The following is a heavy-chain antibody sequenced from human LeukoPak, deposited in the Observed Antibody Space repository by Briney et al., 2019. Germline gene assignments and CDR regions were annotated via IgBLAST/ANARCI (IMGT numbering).Heavy chain of an antibody. Sequence: SETLSLTCTVSGGSISSGGYYWSWIRQHPGKGLEWIGYIYYSGSTYYNPSLKSRVTISVDTSKNQFSLKLSSVTAADTAVYYCARGNYGDYDTLFDYWGQGTLVTVSS. V-gene: IGHV4-31*03. CDR1: GGSISSGGYY. CDR3: ARGNYGDYDTLFDY. D-gene: IGHD4-17*01. J-gene: IGHJ4*02. CDR2: IYYSGST.